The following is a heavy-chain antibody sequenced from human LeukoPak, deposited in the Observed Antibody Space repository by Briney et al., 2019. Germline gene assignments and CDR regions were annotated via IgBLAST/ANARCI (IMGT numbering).Heavy chain of an antibody. J-gene: IGHJ6*03. V-gene: IGHV5-51*01. D-gene: IGHD3-22*01. CDR2: IYPGDSDT. Sequence: GESLKISCKGSGYGFTSYWIGWVRQMPGKGLEWMGIIYPGDSDTRYSPSFQGQVTISADKSISTAYLQWSSLKASDTAMYYCARHYDYYDSSGYGDMDVWGKGTTVTVSS. CDR3: ARHYDYYDSSGYGDMDV. CDR1: GYGFTSYW.